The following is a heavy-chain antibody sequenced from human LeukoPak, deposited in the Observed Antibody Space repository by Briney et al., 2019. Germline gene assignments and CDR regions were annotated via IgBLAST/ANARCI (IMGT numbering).Heavy chain of an antibody. D-gene: IGHD6-19*01. J-gene: IGHJ4*02. V-gene: IGHV3-23*01. CDR2: ISGSGGST. CDR3: AKDGVGSSGWYIDY. CDR1: GFTFSSYG. Sequence: PGGTLRLSCAASGFTFSSYGMSWVRQAPGKGLEWVSAISGSGGSTYYADSVKGRFTISRDNSKNTLYLQMNSLRAEDTAVYYCAKDGVGSSGWYIDYWGQGTLVTVSS.